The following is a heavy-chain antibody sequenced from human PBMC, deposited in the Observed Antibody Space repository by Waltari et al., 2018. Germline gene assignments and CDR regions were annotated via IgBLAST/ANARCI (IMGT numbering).Heavy chain of an antibody. V-gene: IGHV4-59*01. CDR1: GGSISSYY. CDR2: IYYSGST. J-gene: IGHJ4*02. CDR3: ASTRIAVAGTGFDY. D-gene: IGHD6-19*01. Sequence: QVQLQESGPGLVKPSETLSLTCTVSGGSISSYYWSWIRQPPGKGLEWIGYIYYSGSTNYNPSRKSRVTISVDTSKNQFSLKLSSVTAADTAVYYCASTRIAVAGTGFDYWGQGTLVTVSS.